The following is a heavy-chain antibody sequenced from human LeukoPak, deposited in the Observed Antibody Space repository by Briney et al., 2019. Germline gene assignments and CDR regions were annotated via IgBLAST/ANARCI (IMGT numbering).Heavy chain of an antibody. J-gene: IGHJ5*02. CDR2: IYTSGST. Sequence: PSEALSLTCTVSGGSISSGSYYWSWIRQPAGKGLEWIGRIYTSGSTNYNPSLKSRVTISVDTSKNQFSLKLSSVTAADTAVYYCARDEVTIFDPWGQGTLVTVSS. CDR3: ARDEVTIFDP. CDR1: GGSISSGSYY. D-gene: IGHD3-3*01. V-gene: IGHV4-61*02.